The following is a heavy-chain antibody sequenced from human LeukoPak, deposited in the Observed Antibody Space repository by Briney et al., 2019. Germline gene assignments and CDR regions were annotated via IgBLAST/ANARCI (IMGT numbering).Heavy chain of an antibody. V-gene: IGHV4-4*07. D-gene: IGHD3-9*01. CDR3: ARVMRDILTGYYFFDY. CDR2: IYTSGST. CDR1: GGSISSYY. Sequence: SETLSLTCTVSGGSISSYYWSWIRQPAGKGLEWIGRIYTSGSTNYNPSLKSRVTISVDTSKNQFSLKLSSVTAADTAVYYCARVMRDILTGYYFFDYWGQGTLVTVSS. J-gene: IGHJ4*02.